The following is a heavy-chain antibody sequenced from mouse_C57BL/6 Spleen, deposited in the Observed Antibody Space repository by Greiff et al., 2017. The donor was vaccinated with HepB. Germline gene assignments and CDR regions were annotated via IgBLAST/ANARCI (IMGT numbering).Heavy chain of an antibody. V-gene: IGHV1-64*01. D-gene: IGHD1-1*01. Sequence: VQLQQSGAELVKPGASVKLSCKASGYTFTSYWMHWVKQRPGQGLEWIGMIHPNSGSTNNNEKFKSKATLTVDKSSSTAYMKLSSLTSEDSAVYYCASTVPYAMDYWGQGTSVTVSS. J-gene: IGHJ4*01. CDR1: GYTFTSYW. CDR3: ASTVPYAMDY. CDR2: IHPNSGST.